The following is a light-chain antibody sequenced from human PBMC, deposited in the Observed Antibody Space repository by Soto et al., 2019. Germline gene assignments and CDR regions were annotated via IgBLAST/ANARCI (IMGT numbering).Light chain of an antibody. CDR1: QSISSW. Sequence: DIQMTQSPSTLSASVGDRVTITCRASQSISSWLAWYQQKPGKAPKLLIYKASSLDSGVPSRFSGSGSGTEFTLTISSLQPDDFETYYCEQYNSYWPFGQGTKVESK. CDR3: EQYNSYWP. CDR2: KAS. V-gene: IGKV1-5*03. J-gene: IGKJ1*01.